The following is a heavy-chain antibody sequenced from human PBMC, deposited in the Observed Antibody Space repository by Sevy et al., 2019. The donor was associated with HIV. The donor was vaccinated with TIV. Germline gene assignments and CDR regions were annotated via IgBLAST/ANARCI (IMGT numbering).Heavy chain of an antibody. J-gene: IGHJ4*02. CDR2: ISWDTVNI. CDR1: GFIFDDYA. D-gene: IGHD3-9*01. V-gene: IGHV3-9*01. CDR3: TKDKRRYDILTRGGYFDY. Sequence: GGSLRLSCAASGFIFDDYAMHWVRQAPGKGLEWVSGISWDTVNIGYADSVKGRFTISSDNAKNSLYLQMNSLRAEDTALYYCTKDKRRYDILTRGGYFDYWGQGTLVTVSS.